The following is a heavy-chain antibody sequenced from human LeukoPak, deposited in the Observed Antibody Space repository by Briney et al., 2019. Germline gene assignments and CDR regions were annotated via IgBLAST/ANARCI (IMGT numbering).Heavy chain of an antibody. CDR3: ASALYCSSTSCYPYDAFDI. V-gene: IGHV1-69*05. CDR1: GGTFSSYA. J-gene: IGHJ3*02. Sequence: SVKVSCKASGGTFSSYAISWVRQAPRQGLEWMGGIIPIFGTANYAQKFQGRVTITTDESTSTAYMELSSLRSEGTAVYYCASALYCSSTSCYPYDAFDIWGQGTMVTVSS. CDR2: IIPIFGTA. D-gene: IGHD2-2*01.